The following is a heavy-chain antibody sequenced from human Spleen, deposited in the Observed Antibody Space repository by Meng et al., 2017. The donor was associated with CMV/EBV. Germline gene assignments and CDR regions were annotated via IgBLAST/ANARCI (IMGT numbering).Heavy chain of an antibody. J-gene: IGHJ4*02. Sequence: FTFSGYGMNGVRQAPGKGLEWVAAISYDGSKEYYADSVKGRFTISRDNSKNTLYLQMNTLRAEDTAVYYCARDNGVTYYDFWNGYSDYWGQGTLVTVSS. D-gene: IGHD3-3*01. CDR2: ISYDGSKE. CDR3: ARDNGVTYYDFWNGYSDY. V-gene: IGHV3-30*04. CDR1: FTFSGYG.